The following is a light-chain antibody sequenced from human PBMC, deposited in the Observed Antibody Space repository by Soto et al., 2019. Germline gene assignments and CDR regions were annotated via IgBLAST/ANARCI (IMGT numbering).Light chain of an antibody. V-gene: IGLV1-40*01. J-gene: IGLJ2*01. Sequence: QSVLTQPPSVSGAPGQRVTISCTGSSSNIGAIYDVHWYQQLPGTAPKLLIYGNSNRPSGVPDRFSGSKSGTSASLAITGLQAEDEADYYCQSYDSSLSSSVFGGGTKVTVL. CDR2: GNS. CDR3: QSYDSSLSSSV. CDR1: SSNIGAIYD.